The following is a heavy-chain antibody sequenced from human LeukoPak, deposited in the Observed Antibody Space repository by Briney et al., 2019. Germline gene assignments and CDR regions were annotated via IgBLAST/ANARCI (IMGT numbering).Heavy chain of an antibody. CDR3: ARGGTYYYGSGTPKAKNFDY. V-gene: IGHV4-34*01. CDR2: INHSGST. J-gene: IGHJ4*02. CDR1: GGSFSGYY. Sequence: SETLSLTCAVYGGSFSGYYWSWIRQPPGKGLEWIGGINHSGSTNYNPSLKSRVTISVDTSKNQFSLKLSSVTAADTAVYYCARGGTYYYGSGTPKAKNFDYWGQGTLVTVSS. D-gene: IGHD3-10*01.